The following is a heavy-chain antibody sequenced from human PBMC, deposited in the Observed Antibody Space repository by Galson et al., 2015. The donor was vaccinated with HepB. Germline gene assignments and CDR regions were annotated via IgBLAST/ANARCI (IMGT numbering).Heavy chain of an antibody. Sequence: SVKVSCKASGGTFSSYTISWVRQAPGQGLEWMGRIIPILGIANYAQKFQGRVTITADKSTSTAYMELSSLRSEDTAVYYCARGPPGRKNQRGAFDIWGQGTMVTVSS. D-gene: IGHD1-14*01. CDR2: IIPILGIA. CDR3: ARGPPGRKNQRGAFDI. V-gene: IGHV1-69*02. CDR1: GGTFSSYT. J-gene: IGHJ3*02.